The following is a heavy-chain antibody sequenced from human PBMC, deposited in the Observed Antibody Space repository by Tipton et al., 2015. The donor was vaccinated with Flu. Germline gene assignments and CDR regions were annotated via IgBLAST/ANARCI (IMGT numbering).Heavy chain of an antibody. CDR2: IYTSGGT. V-gene: IGHV4-61*02. CDR1: GVSISSGSYY. J-gene: IGHJ4*02. Sequence: TLSLTCTVSGVSISSGSYYWSWIRQPAGKGLEWVGRIYTSGGTDYNATLRSRVSISVDTSKNQFSLNLRSVSAADTAVYCCANFLAGGIMAPDSWGQGTLVTVSS. D-gene: IGHD3-16*02. CDR3: ANFLAGGIMAPDS.